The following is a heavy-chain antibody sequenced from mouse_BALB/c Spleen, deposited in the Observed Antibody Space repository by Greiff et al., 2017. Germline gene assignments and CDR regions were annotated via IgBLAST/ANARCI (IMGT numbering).Heavy chain of an antibody. Sequence: EVKLQESGPGLVKPSQSLSLTCTVTGYSITSDYAWNWIRQFPGNKLEWMGYISYSGSTSYNPSLKSRISITRDTSKNQFFLQLNSVTTEDTATYYCARILRLPSYAMDYWGQGTSVTVSS. CDR3: ARILRLPSYAMDY. V-gene: IGHV3-2*02. CDR2: ISYSGST. J-gene: IGHJ4*01. CDR1: GYSITSDYA. D-gene: IGHD1-2*01.